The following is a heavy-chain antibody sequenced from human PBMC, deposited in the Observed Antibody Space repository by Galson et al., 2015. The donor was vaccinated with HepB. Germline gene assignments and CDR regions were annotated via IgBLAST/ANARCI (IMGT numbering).Heavy chain of an antibody. J-gene: IGHJ4*02. Sequence: CKASGYKFTVNGISWVRQAPGQGLEWLGWISTNSGDTKYIQRLQGRVTMTRDTSTSTAYMELRRLRSDDTAVYYCARDRSHSLDYWGQATLVTVCS. CDR1: GYKFTVNG. D-gene: IGHD3-16*02. CDR3: ARDRSHSLDY. V-gene: IGHV1-18*04. CDR2: ISTNSGDT.